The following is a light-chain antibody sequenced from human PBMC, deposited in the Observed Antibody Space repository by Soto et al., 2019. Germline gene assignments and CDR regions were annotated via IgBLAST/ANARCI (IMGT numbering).Light chain of an antibody. CDR1: QSVSSY. CDR3: QQGSKWAPIT. Sequence: EIVLTQSPATLSLSPGERATLSCSASQSVSSYLAWYQQKPGQAPRLLIYDASNRATGIPARFSGSGSGTEFALAVSRLEAEGVAGCSCQQGSKWAPITFGQGTRLEIK. J-gene: IGKJ5*01. V-gene: IGKV3-11*01. CDR2: DAS.